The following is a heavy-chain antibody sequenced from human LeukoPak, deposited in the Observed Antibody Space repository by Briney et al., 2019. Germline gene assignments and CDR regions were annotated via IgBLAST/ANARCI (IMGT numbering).Heavy chain of an antibody. CDR1: GYTFTSDV. J-gene: IGHJ6*03. D-gene: IGHD3-3*01. CDR2: MNPNSGNT. CDR3: VRAGSNYDFWSGSYYYYMDV. V-gene: IGHV1-8*03. Sequence: GASVKVSXKASGYTFTSDVINWVRQATGQGLGWIGWMNPNSGNTGYAQKFQGRVTITRTTSISTASMELSSLSSEATAVYYCVRAGSNYDFWSGSYYYYMDVWGKGTTVTVSS.